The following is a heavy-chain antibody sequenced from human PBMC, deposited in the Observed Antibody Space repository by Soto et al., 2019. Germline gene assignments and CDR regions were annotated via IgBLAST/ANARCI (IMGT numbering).Heavy chain of an antibody. Sequence: PSETLSLTCAVSGGSISSGGYSWSWIRQPPGKGLEWIGYIYHSGSTYYNPSLKSRVTISVDRSKNQFSLKLSSVTAADTAVYYCASLYCSGGSCYSNWFDPWGQGTLVTVSS. J-gene: IGHJ5*02. V-gene: IGHV4-30-2*01. CDR2: IYHSGST. D-gene: IGHD2-15*01. CDR3: ASLYCSGGSCYSNWFDP. CDR1: GGSISSGGYS.